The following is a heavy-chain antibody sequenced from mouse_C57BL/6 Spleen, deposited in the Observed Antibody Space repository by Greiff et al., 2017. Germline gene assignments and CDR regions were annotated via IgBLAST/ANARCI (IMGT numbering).Heavy chain of an antibody. CDR3: ARYQQLGIAMDY. CDR1: GYTFTSYW. D-gene: IGHD4-1*02. V-gene: IGHV1-50*01. J-gene: IGHJ4*01. CDR2: IDPSDSYT. Sequence: QVQLQQSGAELVKPGASVKLSCKASGYTFTSYWMQWVKQRPGQGLEWIGEIDPSDSYTNYNQKFKGKATLTVDTSSSTAYMQLSSLTSEDSAVYYCARYQQLGIAMDYWGQGTSVTVSS.